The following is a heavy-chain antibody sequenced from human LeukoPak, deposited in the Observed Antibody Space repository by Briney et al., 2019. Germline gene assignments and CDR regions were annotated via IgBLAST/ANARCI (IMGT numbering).Heavy chain of an antibody. Sequence: SGPTLVNPTQTLTLTCPFSGFSLRTSGMCVSWVRQPPGKALEWLALIDWDDDTYYSTSLKTTLTISKDTSKNQVVLTMTNMDPVDTATYYCARRIAAAGIWASWFDPWGQGTLVTVSS. D-gene: IGHD6-13*01. CDR3: ARRIAAAGIWASWFDP. CDR1: GFSLRTSGMC. J-gene: IGHJ5*02. V-gene: IGHV2-70*20. CDR2: IDWDDDT.